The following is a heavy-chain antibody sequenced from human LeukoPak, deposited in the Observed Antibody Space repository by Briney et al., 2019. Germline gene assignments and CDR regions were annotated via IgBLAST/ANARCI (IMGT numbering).Heavy chain of an antibody. Sequence: SVKVSCKASGGAFSSYAISWVRQAPGQGLEWMGGIIPIFGTANYAQKFQGRVTITADESTSTAYMELSSLRSEDTAVYYCARASTKTYYYYYGMDVWGQGTTVTVSS. CDR1: GGAFSSYA. CDR3: ARASTKTYYYYYGMDV. V-gene: IGHV1-69*13. CDR2: IIPIFGTA. D-gene: IGHD2-8*01. J-gene: IGHJ6*02.